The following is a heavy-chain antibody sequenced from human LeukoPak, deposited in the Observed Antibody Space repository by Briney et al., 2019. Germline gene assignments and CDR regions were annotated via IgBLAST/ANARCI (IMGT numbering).Heavy chain of an antibody. Sequence: GGSLRLSCAASGFTFSSYGMSWVRQAPGKGLEWVSAISGSGGSTYYADSVKGRFTISRDNSKNTLYLQMNSLRAEDTAVYYCAKGSYYDILTGYFHFDYWGQGTLVTVSS. V-gene: IGHV3-23*01. J-gene: IGHJ4*02. CDR1: GFTFSSYG. D-gene: IGHD3-9*01. CDR2: ISGSGGST. CDR3: AKGSYYDILTGYFHFDY.